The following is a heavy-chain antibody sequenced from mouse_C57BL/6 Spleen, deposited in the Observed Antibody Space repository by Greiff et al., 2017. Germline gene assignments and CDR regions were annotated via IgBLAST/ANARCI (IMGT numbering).Heavy chain of an antibody. V-gene: IGHV1-55*01. Sequence: VQLQQPGAELVKPGASVTMSCKASGYTFTSYWITWVKQRPGQGLEWIGDIYPGSGSTNYNEKFKSKATLTVDTSSSTADMQLSSLTSEDAAVYYCARGELWVDYWGQGTTLTVSS. D-gene: IGHD1-1*02. J-gene: IGHJ2*01. CDR2: IYPGSGST. CDR3: ARGELWVDY. CDR1: GYTFTSYW.